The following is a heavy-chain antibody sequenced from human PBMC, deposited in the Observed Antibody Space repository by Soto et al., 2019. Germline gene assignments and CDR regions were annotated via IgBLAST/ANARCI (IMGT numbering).Heavy chain of an antibody. Sequence: PGGSLRLSCAGSGFTFSTYEMNWVRQAPGKGLEWVSYISSSGSTIYYADSVRGRFTISRDNAKNSLYLQMNSLRADDTAVYYCARVWQVAIDYWGQGTLVTVSS. V-gene: IGHV3-48*03. D-gene: IGHD6-19*01. CDR3: ARVWQVAIDY. CDR1: GFTFSTYE. J-gene: IGHJ4*02. CDR2: ISSSGSTI.